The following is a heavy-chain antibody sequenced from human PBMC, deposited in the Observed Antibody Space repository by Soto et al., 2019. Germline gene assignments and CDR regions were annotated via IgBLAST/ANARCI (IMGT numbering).Heavy chain of an antibody. V-gene: IGHV4-59*01. Sequence: SETLSLTCTVSGGSISSYYWSWIRRPPGKGLEWIGYIYYSGSTNYNPSLKSRVTISVDTYKNQFSPKLSSVTAADTAVYYCARGEDAFFYYGLDVWGQGITVTVSS. CDR2: IYYSGST. CDR3: ARGEDAFFYYGLDV. J-gene: IGHJ6*02. CDR1: GGSISSYY.